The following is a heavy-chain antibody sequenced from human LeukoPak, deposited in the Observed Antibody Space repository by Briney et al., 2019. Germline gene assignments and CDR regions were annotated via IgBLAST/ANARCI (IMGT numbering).Heavy chain of an antibody. J-gene: IGHJ4*02. CDR2: IYYSGST. V-gene: IGHV4-30-4*01. CDR1: GGSISSGDYY. CDR3: AVTPSYSSSWYVGY. D-gene: IGHD6-13*01. Sequence: SETLSPTCTVSGGSISSGDYYWSWIRQPPGKGLEWIGYIYYSGSTYYNPSLKSRVTISVDTSKNQISLKLSSVTAADTAVYYCAVTPSYSSSWYVGYWGQGTLVTVSS.